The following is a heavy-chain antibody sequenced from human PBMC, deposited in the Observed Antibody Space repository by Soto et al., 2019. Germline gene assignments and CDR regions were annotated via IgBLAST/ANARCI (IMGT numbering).Heavy chain of an antibody. CDR3: ARAPPVGATTGWFDP. V-gene: IGHV4-34*01. D-gene: IGHD1-26*01. CDR2: INHSGST. CDR1: GGSFSGYY. J-gene: IGHJ5*02. Sequence: SQTLSLTCAVYGGSFSGYYWSWIRQPPGKGLEWIGEINHSGSTNYNPSLKSRVTISVDTSKNQFSLKLSSVTAADTAVYYCARAPPVGATTGWFDPWGQGNLVTVS.